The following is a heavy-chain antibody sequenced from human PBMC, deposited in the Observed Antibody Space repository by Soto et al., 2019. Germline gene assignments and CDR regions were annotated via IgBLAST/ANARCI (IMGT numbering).Heavy chain of an antibody. D-gene: IGHD3-10*01. CDR1: GGSISSYY. J-gene: IGHJ5*02. CDR3: ARDLADIYGSGSYYGFWFDP. V-gene: IGHV4-59*01. CDR2: IYYSGST. Sequence: SETLSLTCTVSGGSISSYYWSWIRQPPGKGLEWIGYIYYSGSTNYNPSLKSRVTISVDTSKNQFSLKLSSVTAADTAVYYCARDLADIYGSGSYYGFWFDPWGQGTLVTVSS.